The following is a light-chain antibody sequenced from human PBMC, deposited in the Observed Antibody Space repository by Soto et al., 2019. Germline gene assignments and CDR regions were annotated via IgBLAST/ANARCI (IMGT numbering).Light chain of an antibody. CDR3: QTGGTGIQV. CDR1: SGHSSYA. V-gene: IGLV4-69*01. CDR2: LNSDGSH. J-gene: IGLJ3*02. Sequence: QLVLTQSPSASASLGASVKLTCTLSSGHSSYAIAWHQQQPEKGPRYLMKLNSDGSHSKGDGIPDRFSGSSSGAERYLTISGLQSEDEADYYCQTGGTGIQVLGGGTKLPVL.